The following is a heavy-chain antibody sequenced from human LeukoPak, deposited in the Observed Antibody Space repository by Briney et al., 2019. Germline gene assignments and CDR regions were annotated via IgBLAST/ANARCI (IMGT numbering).Heavy chain of an antibody. Sequence: ETLSLTCTVSGGSISTSIFYWNWVRQAPGRGLEGLSHIRTSSSGIYYADSVKGRFTISRDNAENSLYLQMNSLRDEDTAVYYCARDRPAADTFGYFDYWGQGTLVTVSS. D-gene: IGHD6-13*01. CDR2: IRTSSSGI. CDR3: ARDRPAADTFGYFDY. V-gene: IGHV3-48*02. J-gene: IGHJ4*02. CDR1: GGSISTSI.